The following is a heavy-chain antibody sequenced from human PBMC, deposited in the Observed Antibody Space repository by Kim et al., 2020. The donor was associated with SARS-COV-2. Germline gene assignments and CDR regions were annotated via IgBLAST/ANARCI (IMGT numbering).Heavy chain of an antibody. CDR3: AKVRLTGYPRDAFDI. CDR2: ISWNSGSI. V-gene: IGHV3-9*01. D-gene: IGHD3-9*01. J-gene: IGHJ3*02. CDR1: GFTFDDYA. Sequence: GGSLRLSCAASGFTFDDYAMHWVRQAPGKGLEWVSGISWNSGSIGYADSVKGRFTISRDNAKNSLYLQMNSLRAEDTALYYCAKVRLTGYPRDAFDIWGQGTMVTVSS.